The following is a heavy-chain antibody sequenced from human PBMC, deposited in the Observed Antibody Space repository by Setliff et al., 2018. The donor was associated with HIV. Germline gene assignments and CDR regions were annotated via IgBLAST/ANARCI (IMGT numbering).Heavy chain of an antibody. CDR1: GFTFTSYW. V-gene: IGHV3-7*01. Sequence: GGSLRLSCAASGFTFTSYWMIWVRQAPGKGLEWVANINQDGSEKNYVDSVTGRFTISRDNAKNSLFLQMNNLRAEDTAVYYCARPLYGGNSDVGGYWGQGTLVTVSS. CDR3: ARPLYGGNSDVGGY. J-gene: IGHJ4*02. D-gene: IGHD4-17*01. CDR2: INQDGSEK.